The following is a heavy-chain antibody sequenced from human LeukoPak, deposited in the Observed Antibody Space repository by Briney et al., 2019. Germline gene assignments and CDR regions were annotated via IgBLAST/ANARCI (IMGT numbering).Heavy chain of an antibody. V-gene: IGHV3-15*07. D-gene: IGHD1-26*01. J-gene: IGHJ4*02. Sequence: PGGSLRLSCAASGFTFSSYGMHWVRQARGKGREWVGRIKSKPAGGSTDYVPHIKGRFTISRVHSKNTLYLQVNSLKVEDTAVYYCTTDLKESGSDTTTGFQYWGQGTLVTVSS. CDR2: IKSKPAGGST. CDR3: TTDLKESGSDTTTGFQY. CDR1: GFTFSSYG.